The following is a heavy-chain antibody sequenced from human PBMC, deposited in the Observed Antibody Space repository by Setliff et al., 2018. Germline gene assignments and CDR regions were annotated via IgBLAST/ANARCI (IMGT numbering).Heavy chain of an antibody. Sequence: ASVKVSCKASGYTFTSYAVHRVRQAPGQRLEWMGWINAGNGKTKYSQEFQGRVTITRNTSASTAYMELRSLRSEDMAVYYCARAETWAVAGIFWFDPWGQGTLVTVSS. CDR2: INAGNGKT. J-gene: IGHJ5*02. CDR3: ARAETWAVAGIFWFDP. V-gene: IGHV1-3*03. D-gene: IGHD6-19*01. CDR1: GYTFTSYA.